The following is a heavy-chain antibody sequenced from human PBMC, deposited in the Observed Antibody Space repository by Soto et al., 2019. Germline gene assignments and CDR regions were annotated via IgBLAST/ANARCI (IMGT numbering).Heavy chain of an antibody. D-gene: IGHD4-17*01. J-gene: IGHJ3*01. V-gene: IGHV4-31*11. CDR1: GKSIRSAGYY. Sequence: QVQLQETGPGLVKPSQTLSLTCGVSGKSIRSAGYYWTWIRQRPGKGLEWIGHISYFGDTHYSPSLTSRVTISLDPSKNQFSLELTSVKAADTAVYYCATSQPGDNDAFDVWGQGTLVSVSS. CDR2: ISYFGDT. CDR3: ATSQPGDNDAFDV.